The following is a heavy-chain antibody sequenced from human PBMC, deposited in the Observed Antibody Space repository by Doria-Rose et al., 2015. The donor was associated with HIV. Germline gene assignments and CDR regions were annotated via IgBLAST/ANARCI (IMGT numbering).Heavy chain of an antibody. CDR1: GVSLSSPGMG. CDR3: ARIESSRWYHKYYFDF. D-gene: IGHD6-13*01. CDR2: IFSDDGR. V-gene: IGHV2-26*01. J-gene: IGHJ4*02. Sequence: QVTLKESGPVLVKPTETLTLTCTVSGVSLSSPGMGVSWIRQPPGEALEWLANIFSDDGRSYKTSLKSRLTISRGSSKSQVVLTMTDMDPVDTATYYCARIESSRWYHKYYFDFWGQGTLVIVSA.